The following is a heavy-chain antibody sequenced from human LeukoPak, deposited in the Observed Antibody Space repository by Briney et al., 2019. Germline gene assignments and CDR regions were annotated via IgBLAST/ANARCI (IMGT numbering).Heavy chain of an antibody. CDR2: IWYDGSNK. Sequence: GGSLRLSCAASGFTFSSYGMHWVRQAPGKGLEWVAVIWYDGSNKYYADSVKGRFTISRDSSKNTLYLQMNSLRAEDTAVYYCARESYYYDSSGYYHHPPAGYYDFDYWGQGTLVTVSS. V-gene: IGHV3-33*01. D-gene: IGHD3-22*01. CDR1: GFTFSSYG. J-gene: IGHJ4*02. CDR3: ARESYYYDSSGYYHHPPAGYYDFDY.